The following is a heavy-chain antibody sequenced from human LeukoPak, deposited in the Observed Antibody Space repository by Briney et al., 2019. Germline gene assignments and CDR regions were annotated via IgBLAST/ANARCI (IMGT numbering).Heavy chain of an antibody. CDR1: GFTFSNYG. Sequence: PGGSLRLSCAASGFTFSNYGMHWVRQAPGKGLEWVAFIRYDGTNKYYADSVKGRFTISRDNSETTLYLQMDSLRAEDTAVYYCSKDGRGYSGYDLYYLDYWGQGTLVTVSS. V-gene: IGHV3-30*02. J-gene: IGHJ4*02. CDR2: IRYDGTNK. D-gene: IGHD5-12*01. CDR3: SKDGRGYSGYDLYYLDY.